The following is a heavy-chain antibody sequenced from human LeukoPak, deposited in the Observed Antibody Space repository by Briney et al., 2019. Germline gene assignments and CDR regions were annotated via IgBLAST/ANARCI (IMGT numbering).Heavy chain of an antibody. Sequence: SETLSLTCAVYGGSFSGYYWSRIRQRPGKGLEGIGEINHSGSTNYNPYLKSRVTISVDTSTNQFSLKLSSVTAADTAVYYCARPGYSGFDYWGQGTLVTASS. D-gene: IGHD5-12*01. CDR3: ARPGYSGFDY. CDR1: GGSFSGYY. V-gene: IGHV4-34*01. J-gene: IGHJ4*02. CDR2: INHSGST.